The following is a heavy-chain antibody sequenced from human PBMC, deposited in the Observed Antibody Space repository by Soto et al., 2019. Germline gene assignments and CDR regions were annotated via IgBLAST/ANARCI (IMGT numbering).Heavy chain of an antibody. J-gene: IGHJ4*02. CDR1: GGSISSGGYS. CDR3: ARSYYDILTGYYFDY. D-gene: IGHD3-9*01. V-gene: IGHV4-30-2*01. CDR2: IYHSGST. Sequence: PSETLSLTCAVSGGSISSGGYSWNWIRQPPGKGLEWIGYIYHSGSTLYNPSLKSRVTISVDKSKNQFSLKLTSVTAADTAVYYCARSYYDILTGYYFDYWGQGTLVTVSS.